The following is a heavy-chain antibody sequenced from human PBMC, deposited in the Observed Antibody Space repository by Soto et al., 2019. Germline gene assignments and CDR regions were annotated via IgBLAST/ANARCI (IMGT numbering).Heavy chain of an antibody. CDR1: GGTFRSYA. CDR3: ARAADCSGGSCYSGYYYGMDV. J-gene: IGHJ6*02. Sequence: QVQLVQSGAEVKKPGSSVKVSCKASGGTFRSYAISWVRQAPGQGLEWMGGIIPIFGTANYAQKFQGRVTITADESTSTAYMELSSLRSEDTAVYYYARAADCSGGSCYSGYYYGMDVWGQGTTVTVS. V-gene: IGHV1-69*01. CDR2: IIPIFGTA. D-gene: IGHD2-15*01.